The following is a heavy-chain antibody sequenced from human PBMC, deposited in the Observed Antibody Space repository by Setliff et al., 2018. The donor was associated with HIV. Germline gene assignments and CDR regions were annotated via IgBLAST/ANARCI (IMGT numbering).Heavy chain of an antibody. CDR1: GFTFTSYW. CDR2: ISNDETTT. J-gene: IGHJ4*02. V-gene: IGHV3-74*01. D-gene: IGHD3-16*01. CDR3: VRGPIHGGFDF. Sequence: GGSLRLSCVASGFTFTSYWMHWVRQVPGKGPVWVSCISNDETTTNYADSVKGRFTVSRDNAKNTVYLQMNSLRAEDTAVYYCVRGPIHGGFDFWGQGALVTVS.